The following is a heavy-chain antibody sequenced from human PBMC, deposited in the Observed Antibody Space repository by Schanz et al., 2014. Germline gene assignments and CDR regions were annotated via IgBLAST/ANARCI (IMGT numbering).Heavy chain of an antibody. CDR1: GFTFSSYA. CDR3: ATQYCSGTTCYTDSWDH. Sequence: DVQLLESGGGLVQPGGSLRLSCAASGFTFSSYAMSWVRQAPGKGLEWVSAISGSGGDTYYADSVKGRFTISRDNSKNTLYLQMNSLRAEDTAVYYCATQYCSGTTCYTDSWDHWGQGTLVTVSS. V-gene: IGHV3-23*01. J-gene: IGHJ4*01. D-gene: IGHD2-2*02. CDR2: ISGSGGDT.